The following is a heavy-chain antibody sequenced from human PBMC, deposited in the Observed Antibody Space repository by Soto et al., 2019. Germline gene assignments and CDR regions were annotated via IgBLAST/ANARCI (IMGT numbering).Heavy chain of an antibody. Sequence: GGSLRLSCAASGFTFSSFTMNWVRQAPGKGLEWVSTISSNSAYIYYTDALRGRFTISRDNAKNSLHLKMNSLRAEDTAVYYCTRDASRDSRSRVCSDPWRPGYPTTVS. CDR2: ISSNSAYI. D-gene: IGHD2-15*01. CDR3: TRDASRDSRSRVCSDP. CDR1: GFTFSSFT. J-gene: IGHJ5*02. V-gene: IGHV3-21*01.